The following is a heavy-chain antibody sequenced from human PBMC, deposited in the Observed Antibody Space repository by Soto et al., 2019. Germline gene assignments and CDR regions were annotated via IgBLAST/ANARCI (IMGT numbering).Heavy chain of an antibody. CDR2: IYYSGST. V-gene: IGHV4-31*03. CDR1: GGSISSGGYC. CDR3: ARDLFTAPYYYYYGMDV. Sequence: SETLSLTCTVSGGSISSGGYCWSWIRQHPGKGLEWIGYIYYSGSTYYNPSLKSRVTISVDTSKNQFSLKLSSVTAADTAVYYCARDLFTAPYYYYYGMDVWGQGTTVTVSS. D-gene: IGHD2-21*01. J-gene: IGHJ6*02.